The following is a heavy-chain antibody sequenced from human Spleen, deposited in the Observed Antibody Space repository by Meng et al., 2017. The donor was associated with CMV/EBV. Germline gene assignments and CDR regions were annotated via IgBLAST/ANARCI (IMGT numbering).Heavy chain of an antibody. D-gene: IGHD2-15*01. V-gene: IGHV1-18*01. CDR1: GYTFTNYG. CDR3: ARDAKLLTTIQHYYGMDV. J-gene: IGHJ6*02. CDR2: ISAYHGNT. Sequence: ASVKVSCKASGYTFTNYGICWVRQAPGQGLEWMGWISAYHGNTHYAQKYQGRVTMTTDTSTSTAYMELRSLRSDDTAVYYCARDAKLLTTIQHYYGMDVWGQGTTVTVSS.